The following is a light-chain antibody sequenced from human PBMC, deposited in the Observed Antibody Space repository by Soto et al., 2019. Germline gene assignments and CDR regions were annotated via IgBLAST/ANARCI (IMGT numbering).Light chain of an antibody. J-gene: IGKJ1*01. CDR3: QHYGSSLWT. CDR2: GAS. Sequence: EIVLTQSPGTLSLSPGERATLSCRASQSFSSSYLAWYQQKPGQAPRLLIFGASNRATGIPDRFSGSGSGTDFTLTISRLGPEDFAVYYCQHYGSSLWTFGQGTKVEIK. CDR1: QSFSSSY. V-gene: IGKV3-20*01.